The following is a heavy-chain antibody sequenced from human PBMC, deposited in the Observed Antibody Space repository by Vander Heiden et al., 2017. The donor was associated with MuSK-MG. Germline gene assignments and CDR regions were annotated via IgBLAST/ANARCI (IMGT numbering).Heavy chain of an antibody. CDR3: TREIHYYDSSGYYSYYFDY. D-gene: IGHD3-22*01. V-gene: IGHV3-49*04. CDR1: GFIFGDYA. Sequence: GESGGGLVQPGRSLRLSCTASGFIFGDYAMSWVRQAPGKGLEWVGFIRTKTYGGTTEYAASVKGRFTISRDDSKSIAYLQMNSLKTEDTAVYYCTREIHYYDSSGYYSYYFDYWGQGTLVTVSS. CDR2: IRTKTYGGTT. J-gene: IGHJ4*02.